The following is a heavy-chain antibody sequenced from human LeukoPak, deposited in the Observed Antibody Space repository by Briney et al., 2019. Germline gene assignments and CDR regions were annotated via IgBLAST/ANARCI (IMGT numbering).Heavy chain of an antibody. D-gene: IGHD3-22*01. CDR2: IYSGGST. CDR3: ASSYYDSCGDY. Sequence: GGSLRLSCAASGFTVSSNYMSWVRQAPGKGLEWVSVIYSGGSTYYADSVKGRFTISRDNSKNTLYLQMNSLRAEDTAVYYCASSYYDSCGDYWGQGTLVTVSS. V-gene: IGHV3-53*01. J-gene: IGHJ4*02. CDR1: GFTVSSNY.